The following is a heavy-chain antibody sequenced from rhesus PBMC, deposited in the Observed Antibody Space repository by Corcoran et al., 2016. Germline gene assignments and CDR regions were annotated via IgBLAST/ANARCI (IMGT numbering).Heavy chain of an antibody. CDR3: ARGDSHYSGLDS. D-gene: IGHD4-23*01. CDR2: IRSGGST. V-gene: IGHV4S6*01. J-gene: IGHJ6*01. Sequence: PPPPGNGLEWIWRIRSGGSTNYNHSLKSRVTISIDTSKNQFSLKLSAVTAADTAVFYCARGDSHYSGLDSGGQGVVVTVSS.